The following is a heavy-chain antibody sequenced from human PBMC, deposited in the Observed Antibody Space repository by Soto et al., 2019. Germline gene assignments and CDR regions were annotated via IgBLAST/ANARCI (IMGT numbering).Heavy chain of an antibody. Sequence: GGSLRLSCAASGFTFSSYSMNWVRQAPGKGLEWVSYISSSSSTIYYADSVKGRFTISRDNAKNSLYLQMNSLRAEDTAVYYCARSRATAAGNDAFDIWGQGTMVTVS. CDR1: GFTFSSYS. V-gene: IGHV3-48*01. CDR2: ISSSSSTI. CDR3: ARSRATAAGNDAFDI. J-gene: IGHJ3*02. D-gene: IGHD6-13*01.